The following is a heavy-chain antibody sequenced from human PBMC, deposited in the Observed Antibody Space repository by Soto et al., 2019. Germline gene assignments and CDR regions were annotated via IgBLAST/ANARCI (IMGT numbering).Heavy chain of an antibody. CDR1: GDSLRGQS. CDR3: ARAGSYYYYGMDV. Sequence: PSETLSLTCAVVGDSLRGQSWNWIRQSPGKGLEWIGELDQSGGTNYNPSLKSRAIISDDTSKNQFSLTLTSVTAADTAVYYCARAGSYYYYGMDVWGQGTTVTVSS. V-gene: IGHV4-34*01. D-gene: IGHD3-10*01. CDR2: LDQSGGT. J-gene: IGHJ6*02.